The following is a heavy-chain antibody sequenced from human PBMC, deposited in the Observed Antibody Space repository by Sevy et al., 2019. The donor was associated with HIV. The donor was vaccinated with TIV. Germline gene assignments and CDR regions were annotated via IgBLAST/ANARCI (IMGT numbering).Heavy chain of an antibody. CDR2: INRDGSSI. D-gene: IGHD3-10*01. CDR3: LSEGGDWFDP. Sequence: GGSLRLSCAASGFTFRSDWMHWVPQAPGKGLVWVSRINRDGSSIAYADSVKGRFTISRDHAKNTLYLQMNSLRAEDTSVYYCLSEGGDWFDPWGQGTLVTVSS. CDR1: GFTFRSDW. V-gene: IGHV3-74*01. J-gene: IGHJ5*02.